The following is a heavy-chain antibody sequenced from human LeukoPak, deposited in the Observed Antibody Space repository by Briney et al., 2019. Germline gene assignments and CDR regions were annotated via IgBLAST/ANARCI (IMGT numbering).Heavy chain of an antibody. Sequence: SETLSLTCTVSGYSISSGYYWGWIRQPPGKGLEWIGSIYHSGSTYYNPSLKSRVTISVDTSKNQFSLRLRSVTAADTAVYYCARGKGRGSHIDYWGQGTLVTVSS. V-gene: IGHV4-38-2*02. D-gene: IGHD1-26*01. CDR2: IYHSGST. CDR3: ARGKGRGSHIDY. CDR1: GYSISSGYY. J-gene: IGHJ4*02.